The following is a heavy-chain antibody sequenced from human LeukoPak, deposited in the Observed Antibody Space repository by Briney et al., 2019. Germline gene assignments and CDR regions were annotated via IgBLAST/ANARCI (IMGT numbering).Heavy chain of an antibody. CDR3: ARWTYDFWSGAYYGMDV. CDR2: ISSSSSTI. V-gene: IGHV3-48*02. CDR1: GFTFSSYS. D-gene: IGHD3-3*01. J-gene: IGHJ6*02. Sequence: PGGSLRLSCAASGFTFSSYSMNWVRQAPGKGLEWVPYISSSSSTIYYADSVKGRFTISRDNAKNSLYLQMNSLRDEDTAVYYCARWTYDFWSGAYYGMDVWGQGTTVTVSS.